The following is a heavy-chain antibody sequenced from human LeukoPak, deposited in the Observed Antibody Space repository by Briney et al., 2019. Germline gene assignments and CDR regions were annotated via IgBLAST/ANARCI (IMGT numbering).Heavy chain of an antibody. Sequence: GGSLRLSCAASGFTVSSNYMSWVRQAPGKGLEWVSVIYSGGSTYYADSVKGRFTISRDNSKNTLYLQMNSLRAEDTAVYYCAKGYSSSWYRGSYFDYWGQGTLVTVSS. CDR1: GFTVSSNY. CDR2: IYSGGST. D-gene: IGHD6-13*01. J-gene: IGHJ4*02. V-gene: IGHV3-53*01. CDR3: AKGYSSSWYRGSYFDY.